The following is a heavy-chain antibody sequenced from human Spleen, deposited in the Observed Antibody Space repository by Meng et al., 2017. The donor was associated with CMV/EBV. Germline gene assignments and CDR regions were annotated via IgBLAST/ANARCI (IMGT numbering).Heavy chain of an antibody. J-gene: IGHJ6*02. CDR3: ARSNYYYDFWSGYSYYYGMDV. Sequence: GGSLRLSCVASEIFIGDAWMSWVRQAPGKGLEWVGRIKSNADGVTTEYAAPVKGRFTISRDDSKNTLYLQMNSLRAEDTAVYYCARSNYYYDFWSGYSYYYGMDVWGQGTTVTVSS. CDR1: EIFIGDAW. V-gene: IGHV3-15*01. CDR2: IKSNADGVTT. D-gene: IGHD3-3*01.